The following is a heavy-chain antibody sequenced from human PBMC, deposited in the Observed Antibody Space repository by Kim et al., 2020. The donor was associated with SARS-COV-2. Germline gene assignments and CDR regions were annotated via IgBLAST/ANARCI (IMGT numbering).Heavy chain of an antibody. CDR2: ISSSGSTI. CDR3: ARVSNLPKPYSSGWWAPVTMGV. J-gene: IGHJ6*02. V-gene: IGHV3-48*03. CDR1: GFTFSSYE. D-gene: IGHD6-19*01. Sequence: GGSLRLSCAASGFTFSSYEMNWVRQAPGKGLEWVSYISSSGSTIYYADSVKGRFTISRDNAKNSLYLQMNSLRAEDTAVYYCARVSNLPKPYSSGWWAPVTMGVWGQGTTVTVSS.